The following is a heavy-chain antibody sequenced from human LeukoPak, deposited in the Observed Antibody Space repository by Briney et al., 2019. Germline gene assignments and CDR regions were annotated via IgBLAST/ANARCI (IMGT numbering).Heavy chain of an antibody. V-gene: IGHV1-18*01. D-gene: IGHD6-13*01. J-gene: IGHJ4*02. Sequence: GASVKVSCKASGYTFTSYGISWVRQAPGQGLEWMGWISAYNGNTNYAQKLQGRVTMTTDTSTSTAYMELRSLRSDDTAVYYCARERPAAVSYYFDYWGQGTLVTVSS. CDR1: GYTFTSYG. CDR3: ARERPAAVSYYFDY. CDR2: ISAYNGNT.